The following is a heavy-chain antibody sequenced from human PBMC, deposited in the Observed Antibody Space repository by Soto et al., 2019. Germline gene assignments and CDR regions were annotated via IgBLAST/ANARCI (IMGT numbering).Heavy chain of an antibody. J-gene: IGHJ6*03. V-gene: IGHV3-23*01. D-gene: IGHD1-20*01. CDR1: GFTFSSYA. CDR2: ISGSGGST. CDR3: AKDPWDNWNPYYMDV. Sequence: GGSLRLSCAASGFTFSSYAMSWVRQAPGKGLEWVSTISGSGGSTYYADSVKGQFTISRDNSKNTLYLQMNSLRAEDTAVYYCAKDPWDNWNPYYMDVWGKGTTVTSP.